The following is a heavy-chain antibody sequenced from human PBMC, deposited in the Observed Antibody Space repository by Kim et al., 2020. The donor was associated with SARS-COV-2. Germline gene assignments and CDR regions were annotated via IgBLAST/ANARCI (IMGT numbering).Heavy chain of an antibody. J-gene: IGHJ5*02. Sequence: GGSLRLSCAASGFTFSSYGMHWVRQAPGKGLEWVAVIWYDGSNKYYADSVKGRFTISRDNSKNTLYLQMNSLRAEDTAVYYCARDNYYGSGSYYSHKYNWFDPWGQGTLVTVSS. CDR1: GFTFSSYG. CDR2: IWYDGSNK. CDR3: ARDNYYGSGSYYSHKYNWFDP. V-gene: IGHV3-33*01. D-gene: IGHD3-10*01.